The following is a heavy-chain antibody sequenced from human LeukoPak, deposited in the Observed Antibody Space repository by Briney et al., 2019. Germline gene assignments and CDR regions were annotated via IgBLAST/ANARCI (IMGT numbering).Heavy chain of an antibody. CDR3: ARITYDSSPDY. CDR2: ISAYNGNT. J-gene: IGHJ4*02. CDR1: GGTFSSHF. D-gene: IGHD3-22*01. Sequence: EASVKVSCKASGGTFSSHFISWVRQAPGQGLEWMGWISAYNGNTNYAQKLQGRVTMTTDTSTSTAYMELRSLRSDDTAVYYCARITYDSSPDYWGQGTLVTVSS. V-gene: IGHV1-18*01.